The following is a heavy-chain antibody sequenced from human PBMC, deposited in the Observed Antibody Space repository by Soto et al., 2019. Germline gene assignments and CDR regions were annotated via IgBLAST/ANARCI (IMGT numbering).Heavy chain of an antibody. D-gene: IGHD3-22*01. CDR3: ASAITSPRYYYDSSGYYYEGITLYYFDY. Sequence: SETLSLTCTVSGGSIRSGDYYWSWIRQPPGKGLEWIGYIYYSGSTYYNPSLKSRVTISVDTSKNQFSLKLSSVTAADTAVYYCASAITSPRYYYDSSGYYYEGITLYYFDYWGQGTLVTASS. J-gene: IGHJ4*02. CDR1: GGSIRSGDYY. CDR2: IYYSGST. V-gene: IGHV4-30-4*01.